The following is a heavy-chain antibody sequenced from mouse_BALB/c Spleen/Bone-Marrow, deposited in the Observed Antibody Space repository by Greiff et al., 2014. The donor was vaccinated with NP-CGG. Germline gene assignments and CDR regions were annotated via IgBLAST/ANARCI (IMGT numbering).Heavy chain of an antibody. CDR1: GYTFTSYW. CDR2: IYPSDSYT. V-gene: IGHV1S126*01. D-gene: IGHD1-1*01. CDR3: TRAGATVPFDY. J-gene: IGHJ2*01. Sequence: VQLQESGAELVRPGASVKLSCKASGYTFTSYWINWAKQRPGQGLEWIGNIYPSDSYTNYNKKFKDKATLTVDKSSSTAYMQLSSPTSEDSAVYYCTRAGATVPFDYWGQGTTLTVSS.